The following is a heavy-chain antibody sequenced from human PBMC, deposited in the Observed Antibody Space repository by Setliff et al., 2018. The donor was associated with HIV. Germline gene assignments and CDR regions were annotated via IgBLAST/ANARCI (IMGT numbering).Heavy chain of an antibody. V-gene: IGHV4-30-4*08. J-gene: IGHJ2*01. Sequence: SETLSLTCTVSGGSISSGDYYWNWIRQPPGKGLEWIGYIYNSGSTYYEPSLRGRVTITIDRSTNQFSLKLNSVTAADTAVYYCARETNASGSLTAYWYFDLWGRGTLVTVSS. CDR2: IYNSGST. CDR1: GGSISSGDYY. CDR3: ARETNASGSLTAYWYFDL. D-gene: IGHD3-10*01.